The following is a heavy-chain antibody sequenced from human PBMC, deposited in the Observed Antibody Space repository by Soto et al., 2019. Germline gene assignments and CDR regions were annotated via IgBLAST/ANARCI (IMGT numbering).Heavy chain of an antibody. V-gene: IGHV1-8*01. CDR1: GYTFTSYD. CDR2: MNPNSGNT. CDR3: ARGQTQLVSYYYGMDV. D-gene: IGHD6-6*01. Sequence: QVQLVQSGAEVKKPGASVKVSCKASGYTFTSYDINWVRQATGQGLEWMGWMNPNSGNTGYSQKLQGRVTMTRNTSISTAYMELSSLRSEDTAVYYCARGQTQLVSYYYGMDVWGQGTTVTVSS. J-gene: IGHJ6*02.